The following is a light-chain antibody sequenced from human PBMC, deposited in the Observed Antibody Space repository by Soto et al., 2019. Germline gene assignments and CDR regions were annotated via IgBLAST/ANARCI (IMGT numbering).Light chain of an antibody. Sequence: DIQMTQSPSTLSASVGDRVTITCRASQSISSWLAWYQQKPGKAPKLLIYDASSLESGVPSRLSGSGSGTEFTLTISSLQPDDFATYYCQQYKSYPWTCGQGTKVEIK. CDR2: DAS. CDR1: QSISSW. J-gene: IGKJ1*01. CDR3: QQYKSYPWT. V-gene: IGKV1-5*01.